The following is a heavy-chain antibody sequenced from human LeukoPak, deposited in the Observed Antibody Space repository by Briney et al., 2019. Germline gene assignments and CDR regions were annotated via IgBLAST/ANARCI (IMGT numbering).Heavy chain of an antibody. J-gene: IGHJ5*02. V-gene: IGHV4-34*01. CDR3: ARGFEGTSYSNWFDP. Sequence: SETLSLTCAVYGGSFSGYYWSWIRQPPGKGLEWIGEINHSGSTNYNPSLKGRVTISVDTSKNQFSLKLSSVTAADTAVYYCARGFEGTSYSNWFDPWGQGTLVTVSS. CDR1: GGSFSGYY. D-gene: IGHD2-2*01. CDR2: INHSGST.